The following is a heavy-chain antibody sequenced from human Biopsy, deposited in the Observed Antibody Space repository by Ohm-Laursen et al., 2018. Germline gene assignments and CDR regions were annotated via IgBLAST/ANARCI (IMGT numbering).Heavy chain of an antibody. CDR3: VRGGSGSFPFDY. V-gene: IGHV4-4*07. CDR1: GGSINSYY. D-gene: IGHD3-10*01. Sequence: TLSLTCAVSGGSINSYYWSWMRQPAGKGLEWIGRLFTSGTTNYSPSLNNRDTMSVDTSKNQFSLRLPSGTAADTAVYYCVRGGSGSFPFDYWGPGTLVTVSS. CDR2: LFTSGTT. J-gene: IGHJ4*02.